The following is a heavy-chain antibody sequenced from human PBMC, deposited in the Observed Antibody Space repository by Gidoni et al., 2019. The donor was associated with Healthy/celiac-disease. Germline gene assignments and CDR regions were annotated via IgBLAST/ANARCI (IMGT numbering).Heavy chain of an antibody. CDR3: AAYSSGWYGFWFDP. Sequence: EVQLLESGGGLVQPGGSLRLSCAASGFTFSSYAMRWVRQAPGKGLEWCSAISGSGGSTYDADSVKGRFTISRDNSKNTLYLQMNSLRAEDTAVYYCAAYSSGWYGFWFDPWGQGTLVTVSS. J-gene: IGHJ5*02. CDR2: ISGSGGST. D-gene: IGHD6-19*01. V-gene: IGHV3-23*01. CDR1: GFTFSSYA.